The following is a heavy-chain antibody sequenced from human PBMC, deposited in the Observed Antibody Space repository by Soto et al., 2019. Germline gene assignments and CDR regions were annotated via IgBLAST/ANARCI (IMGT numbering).Heavy chain of an antibody. D-gene: IGHD6-13*01. Sequence: GESLKISCKGSGYSFTSYWIGWVRQMPGKGLEWMGIIYPGDSDTRYSPSFQGQVTISADKSISTAYLQWSSLKASDTAMYYCARGIAAAGIAKHYYYYYGMDVWGQGTTVTVSS. CDR2: IYPGDSDT. CDR3: ARGIAAAGIAKHYYYYYGMDV. J-gene: IGHJ6*02. V-gene: IGHV5-51*01. CDR1: GYSFTSYW.